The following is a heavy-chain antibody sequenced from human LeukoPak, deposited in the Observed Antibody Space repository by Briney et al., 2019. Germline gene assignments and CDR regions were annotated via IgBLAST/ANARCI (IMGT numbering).Heavy chain of an antibody. CDR2: IIPIFGTA. D-gene: IGHD3-10*01. CDR3: ASNYYGSGRIDYYYYMDV. V-gene: IGHV1-69*13. CDR1: GGTFSSYA. J-gene: IGHJ6*03. Sequence: SVKVSCKASGGTFSSYAISWVRQAPGQGLEWMGGIIPIFGTANYAQKFQGRVTITADEYTSTAYMGLSSLRSEDTAVYYCASNYYGSGRIDYYYYMDVWGKGTTVTISS.